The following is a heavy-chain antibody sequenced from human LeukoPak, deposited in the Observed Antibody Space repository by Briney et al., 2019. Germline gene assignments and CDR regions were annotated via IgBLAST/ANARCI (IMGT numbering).Heavy chain of an antibody. CDR3: AKGGATAIDYYYYGMDV. CDR1: GFTFSSYA. Sequence: GGSLRLSCAASGFTFSSYAMHWVRQAPGKGLEWVAVISYDGSNKYYADSVKGRFTISRDNSKNTLYLQMNSLRAEDTAVYYCAKGGATAIDYYYYGMDVWGQGTTVTVSS. CDR2: ISYDGSNK. D-gene: IGHD1-26*01. V-gene: IGHV3-30-3*01. J-gene: IGHJ6*02.